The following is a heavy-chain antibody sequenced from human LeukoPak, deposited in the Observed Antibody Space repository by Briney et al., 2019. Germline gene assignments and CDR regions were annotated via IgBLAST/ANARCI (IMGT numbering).Heavy chain of an antibody. J-gene: IGHJ5*02. CDR3: ARWGRAQYYYGSGSYYNGRWFDP. V-gene: IGHV4-39*07. CDR1: GGSISSSSYY. Sequence: SETLSLTCTVSGGSISSSSYYWGWIRQPPGKGLEWIGSIYYSGSTYYNPSLKSRVTISVDTSKNQFSLKLSSVTAADTAVYYCARWGRAQYYYGSGSYYNGRWFDPWGQGTLVTVSS. CDR2: IYYSGST. D-gene: IGHD3-10*01.